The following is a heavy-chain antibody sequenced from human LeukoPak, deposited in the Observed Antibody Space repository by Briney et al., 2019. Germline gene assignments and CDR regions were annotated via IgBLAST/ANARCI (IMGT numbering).Heavy chain of an antibody. D-gene: IGHD3-9*01. CDR2: IVVGSGNT. Sequence: GASVKVSCKASGFTFTSSAMQWVRQARGQRLEWIGWIVVGSGNTNYAQKFQGRVTITRNTSISTAYMELSSLRSEDTAVYYCARVALRYFDWLSEYYFDYWGQGTLVTVSS. V-gene: IGHV1-58*02. J-gene: IGHJ4*02. CDR3: ARVALRYFDWLSEYYFDY. CDR1: GFTFTSSA.